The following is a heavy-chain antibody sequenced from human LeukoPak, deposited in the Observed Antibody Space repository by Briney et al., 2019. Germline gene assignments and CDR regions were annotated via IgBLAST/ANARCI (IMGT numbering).Heavy chain of an antibody. CDR1: GFTFSSYS. J-gene: IGHJ4*02. V-gene: IGHV3-21*01. D-gene: IGHD6-6*01. CDR2: ISSSSSYI. Sequence: TSGGSLRPSCAASGFTFSSYSMNWVRQAPGKGLEWVSSISSSSSYIYYADSVKGRFTISRDNAKNSLYLQMNSLRAEDTAVYYCARVLAAQDYFFDYWGQGTLVTVSS. CDR3: ARVLAAQDYFFDY.